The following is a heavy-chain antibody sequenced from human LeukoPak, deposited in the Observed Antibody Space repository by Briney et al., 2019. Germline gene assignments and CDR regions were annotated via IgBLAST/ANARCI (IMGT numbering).Heavy chain of an antibody. Sequence: ASVKVSCKASGYTFSGFYIHWVRQAPGQGLEWMGWISAYNGNTNYAQKLQGRVTMTTDTSTSTAYMELRSLRSDDTAVYYCARGIDYGGNSVPFDYWGQGTLVTVSS. D-gene: IGHD4-23*01. J-gene: IGHJ4*02. CDR3: ARGIDYGGNSVPFDY. CDR1: GYTFSGFY. CDR2: ISAYNGNT. V-gene: IGHV1-18*04.